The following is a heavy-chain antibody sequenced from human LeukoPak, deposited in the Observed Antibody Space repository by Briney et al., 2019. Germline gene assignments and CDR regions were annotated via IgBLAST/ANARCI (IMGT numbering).Heavy chain of an antibody. J-gene: IGHJ6*02. D-gene: IGHD3-10*01. Sequence: PGGSLRLSCTASGFTFSSYEMNWVRQAPGKGLEWLSYISSSGDTIYYAESVKGRFTISRDNAKNSLYLQMNIVRAEDAAVYYCARDPRGMDVWGQGTTVTVSS. CDR3: ARDPRGMDV. CDR1: GFTFSSYE. V-gene: IGHV3-48*03. CDR2: ISSSGDTI.